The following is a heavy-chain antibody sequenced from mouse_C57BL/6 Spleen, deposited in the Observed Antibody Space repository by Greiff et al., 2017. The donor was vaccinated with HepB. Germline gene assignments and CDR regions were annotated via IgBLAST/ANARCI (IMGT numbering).Heavy chain of an antibody. CDR1: GYSFTDYN. Sequence: VHVKQSGPELVKPGASVKISCKASGYSFTDYNMNWVKQSNGKSLEWIGVINPNYGTTSYNQKFKGKATLTVDQSSSTAYMQLNSLTSEDSAVYYCARSDGYFRWFAYWGQGTLVTVSA. V-gene: IGHV1-39*01. D-gene: IGHD2-3*01. J-gene: IGHJ3*01. CDR3: ARSDGYFRWFAY. CDR2: INPNYGTT.